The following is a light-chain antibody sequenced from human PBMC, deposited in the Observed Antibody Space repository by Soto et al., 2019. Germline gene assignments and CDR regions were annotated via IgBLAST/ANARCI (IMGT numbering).Light chain of an antibody. CDR3: ISYTSSSTYV. CDR1: SSDVYNY. V-gene: IGLV2-14*01. CDR2: EVS. Sequence: QSALTQPASVSGSPGQSITISCTGTSSDVYNYVSWYQQHPGKAPKLMIYEVSYRPSGVSNRFSGSKSGNTASLTISGLQAEDEADYYCISYTSSSTYVSGTGTKLTVL. J-gene: IGLJ1*01.